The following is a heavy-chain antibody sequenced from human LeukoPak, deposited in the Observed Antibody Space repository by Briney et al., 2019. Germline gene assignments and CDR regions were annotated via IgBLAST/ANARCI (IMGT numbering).Heavy chain of an antibody. Sequence: PSETLSLTCAVYGESFSTYYWSWIRQPPGKGLEWIGEINHSGSTNHNPSLKSRVTISLDTSKNQFSLKLRSVTAADTAVYFCARHGYTYDYGSAYYYYYMDVWGKGTPVTVSS. CDR3: ARHGYTYDYGSAYYYYYMDV. V-gene: IGHV4-34*01. J-gene: IGHJ6*03. CDR2: INHSGST. D-gene: IGHD5-18*01. CDR1: GESFSTYY.